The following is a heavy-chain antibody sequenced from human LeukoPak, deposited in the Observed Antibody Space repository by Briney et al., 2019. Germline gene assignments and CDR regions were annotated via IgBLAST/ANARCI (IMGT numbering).Heavy chain of an antibody. Sequence: PSETLSLTWAVYGGSFSGYYWGWIRQPPGKGLEWIGSIYHSGSTYYNPSLKSRVTISVDTSKNQFSLKLSSVTAADTAVYYCARDSQYGSGSYYNGHNWFDPWGQGTLVTVSS. CDR3: ARDSQYGSGSYYNGHNWFDP. D-gene: IGHD3-10*01. V-gene: IGHV4-38-2*02. CDR1: GGSFSGYY. J-gene: IGHJ5*02. CDR2: IYHSGST.